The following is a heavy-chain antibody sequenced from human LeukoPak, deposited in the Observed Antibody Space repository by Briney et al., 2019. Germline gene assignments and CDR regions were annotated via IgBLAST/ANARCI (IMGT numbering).Heavy chain of an antibody. Sequence: PAETLCLTCSVSGDSISSYYWNWIRQPAGKGLEWIGRIYSNGTANDNPSLTRRVTMSVDMSKNQFSLKLTSVTAADTAVYYCARDPHREGYFDYWGQGNPVSVSS. J-gene: IGHJ4*02. CDR1: GDSISSYY. CDR2: IYSNGTA. V-gene: IGHV4-4*07. CDR3: ARDPHREGYFDY.